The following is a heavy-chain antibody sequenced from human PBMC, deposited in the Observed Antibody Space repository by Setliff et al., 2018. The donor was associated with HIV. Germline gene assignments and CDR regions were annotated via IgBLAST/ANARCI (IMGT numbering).Heavy chain of an antibody. CDR3: ARPSHVYDDDGPLGY. D-gene: IGHD3-16*01. CDR1: GYSFTAYD. Sequence: GASVKVSCKTSGYSFTAYDINWVRQATGRGLEWTAWMNPSTGEIGYAQKFQGRLTMTRDSSITTAFMELRGLRSEDTAIYYCARPSHVYDDDGPLGYWGQGTLVTVSS. V-gene: IGHV1-8*01. J-gene: IGHJ4*02. CDR2: MNPSTGEI.